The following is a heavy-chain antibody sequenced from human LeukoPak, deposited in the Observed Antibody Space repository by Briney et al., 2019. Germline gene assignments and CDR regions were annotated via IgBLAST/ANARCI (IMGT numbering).Heavy chain of an antibody. J-gene: IGHJ4*02. CDR3: ATDLGHSIHYFVS. Sequence: GGSLRLSCVASGFSFGSYWMSWVRQAPGKGLEWVANIKQDGNEEFYVDSVKGRFTISRDNGKNSLYLHMHSLGAEDTAVYYCATDLGHSIHYFVSWGQGTLVTVSS. CDR1: GFSFGSYW. V-gene: IGHV3-7*01. CDR2: IKQDGNEE. D-gene: IGHD2-21*01.